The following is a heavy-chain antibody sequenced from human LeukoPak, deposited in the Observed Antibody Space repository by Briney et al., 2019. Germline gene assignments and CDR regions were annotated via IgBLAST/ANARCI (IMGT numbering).Heavy chain of an antibody. Sequence: SETLSRTCAVYGGSFSDYYWSWIRQPPGQGLEWIGEINHSGSTNYSPSLKSRVTISVDTSKNQFSLKLTSVTAADTAVYYCARDDLRGDYWGQGVLVTVSS. V-gene: IGHV4-34*01. CDR2: INHSGST. CDR3: ARDDLRGDY. D-gene: IGHD3-10*01. J-gene: IGHJ4*02. CDR1: GGSFSDYY.